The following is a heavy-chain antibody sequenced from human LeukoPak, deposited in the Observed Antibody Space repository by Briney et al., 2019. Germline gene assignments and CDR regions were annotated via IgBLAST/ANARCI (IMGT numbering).Heavy chain of an antibody. Sequence: GGSLRLSCAVSGFTFSTYAMSWVRQAPGKGLEWVSTISGGGVATFYADSVKGRFTISRDNSKNTLYLQMNSLRAEDTAVYYCAKQGSGDYSLPDYWGQGTLVTVSS. D-gene: IGHD4-17*01. CDR1: GFTFSTYA. J-gene: IGHJ4*02. V-gene: IGHV3-23*01. CDR3: AKQGSGDYSLPDY. CDR2: ISGGGVAT.